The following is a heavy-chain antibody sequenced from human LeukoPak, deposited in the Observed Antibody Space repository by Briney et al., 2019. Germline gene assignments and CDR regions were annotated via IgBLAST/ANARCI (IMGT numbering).Heavy chain of an antibody. J-gene: IGHJ4*02. CDR1: GFTFRTYW. D-gene: IGHD1-1*01. CDR3: ARDDNWSHDS. CDR2: IKEDGGEK. Sequence: GGSLRLSCAASGFTFRTYWMSWGRQAPGKGLEWVANIKEDGGEKYYEDPVKGRFTISRDNAKNSLYLQMSSLRVEDTAVYYCARDDNWSHDSWGQGTLVTVSS. V-gene: IGHV3-7*04.